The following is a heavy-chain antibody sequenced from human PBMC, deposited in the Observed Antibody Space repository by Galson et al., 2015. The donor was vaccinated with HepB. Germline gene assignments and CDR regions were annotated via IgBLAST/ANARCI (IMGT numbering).Heavy chain of an antibody. J-gene: IGHJ6*02. Sequence: SLRLSCAASGFTFSSYWMHWVRQAPGKGLVWVSRINSDGSSTSYADSVKGRFTISRDNAKNTLYLQMNSLRAEDTAVYCCARDQDAQPPDHGMDVWGQGTTVTVSS. CDR2: INSDGSST. V-gene: IGHV3-74*01. CDR1: GFTFSSYW. CDR3: ARDQDAQPPDHGMDV.